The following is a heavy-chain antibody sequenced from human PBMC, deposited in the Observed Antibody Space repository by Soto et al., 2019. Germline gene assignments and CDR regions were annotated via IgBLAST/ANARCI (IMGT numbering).Heavy chain of an antibody. V-gene: IGHV4-39*01. J-gene: IGHJ4*02. Sequence: SETLSLTCTVTGDSINNRSYYWGWIRQPPGKGLEWIGSIYYSGSTYNNPSLKSRVSMSVDTSKNQFSLKLRSVTAADTALYYCARQRTSVVTQDYFDSGGQGSLVTSPQ. CDR3: ARQRTSVVTQDYFDS. D-gene: IGHD2-21*02. CDR1: GDSINNRSYY. CDR2: IYYSGST.